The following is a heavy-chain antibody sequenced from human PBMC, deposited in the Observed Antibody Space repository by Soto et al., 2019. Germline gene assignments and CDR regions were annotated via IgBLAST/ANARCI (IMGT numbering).Heavy chain of an antibody. CDR1: GYTFTSYD. Sequence: ASVKVSCKASGYTFTSYDINWVRQATGQWPEWMGWMSPNTGTIVYAQKFQGRVTMTRNTSTSTAYMTLSSLRSEDTAVYYCARDRPGIKTYEAFDIWGQGTTVTVSS. D-gene: IGHD1-20*01. CDR2: MSPNTGTI. V-gene: IGHV1-8*01. J-gene: IGHJ3*02. CDR3: ARDRPGIKTYEAFDI.